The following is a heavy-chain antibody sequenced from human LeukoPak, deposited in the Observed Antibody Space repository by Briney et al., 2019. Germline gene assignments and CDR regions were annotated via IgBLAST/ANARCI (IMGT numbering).Heavy chain of an antibody. CDR3: TTYCSSTSCPSPIFDY. CDR1: GFTFSGSA. CDR2: IRSKANSYAT. J-gene: IGHJ4*02. V-gene: IGHV3-73*01. D-gene: IGHD2-2*01. Sequence: GGSLRLSCAASGFTFSGSAMHWVRQASGKGLEWVGRIRSKANSYATAYAASVKGRFTISRDDSKNTAYLQMNSLKTEDMAVYYCTTYCSSTSCPSPIFDYWGQGTLVTVSS.